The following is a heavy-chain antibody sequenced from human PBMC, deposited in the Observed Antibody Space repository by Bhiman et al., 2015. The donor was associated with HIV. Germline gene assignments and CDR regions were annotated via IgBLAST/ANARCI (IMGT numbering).Heavy chain of an antibody. CDR3: AQTLHSSGY. V-gene: IGHV3-23*04. CDR1: GFTFFNYA. Sequence: EVQLVESGGGLVKPGGSLRLSCAASGFTFFNYAMSWVRQAPGKGLAWVSGLSGSGGSTYYADSVKGRFTISRDNSKNTLYLQMNSLRAEDTAVYYCAQTLHSSGYLGQGTLVTVSS. D-gene: IGHD6-19*01. J-gene: IGHJ4*02. CDR2: LSGSGGST.